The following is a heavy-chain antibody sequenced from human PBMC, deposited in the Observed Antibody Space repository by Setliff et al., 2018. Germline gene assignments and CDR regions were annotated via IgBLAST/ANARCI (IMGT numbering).Heavy chain of an antibody. D-gene: IGHD6-6*01. CDR1: GGTLSDYY. CDR3: ARGRNIAARLLDS. J-gene: IGHJ4*02. V-gene: IGHV4-34*01. CDR2: INHRGST. Sequence: PSETLSLTCAAYGGTLSDYYWTWIRQPPGKGLEWIGEINHRGSTNYNPSLKSRATISIDTSKDQFSLKLISMSAADTAVYFCARGRNIAARLLDSWGQGALVTVSS.